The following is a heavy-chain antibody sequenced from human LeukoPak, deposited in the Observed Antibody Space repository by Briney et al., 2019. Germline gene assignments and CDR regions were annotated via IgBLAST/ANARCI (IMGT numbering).Heavy chain of an antibody. Sequence: ASVKVSCKASGYTFTSYYMHWVRQAPGQGLEWMGIINPSGGSSSYAQKFQGRVTMTRDTSTSTVYMELSSLRSEDTAVYYCAPTPAAAGTLFDYWGQGTLVTVSS. CDR1: GYTFTSYY. J-gene: IGHJ4*02. CDR3: APTPAAAGTLFDY. V-gene: IGHV1-46*01. D-gene: IGHD6-13*01. CDR2: INPSGGSS.